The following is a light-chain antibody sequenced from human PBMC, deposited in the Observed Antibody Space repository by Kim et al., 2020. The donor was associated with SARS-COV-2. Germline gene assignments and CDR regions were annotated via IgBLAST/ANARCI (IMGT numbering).Light chain of an antibody. V-gene: IGLV4-69*01. CDR3: QTWGPGIRV. Sequence: SVKLTGPPNSGHSNYAIAWHQQQPEKGPRYLMRLNSDGSHTKGDGIPDRFSGSSSGAARYLTISSLQSEDEADYYCQTWGPGIRVCGGGTQRAVL. CDR2: LNSDGSH. CDR1: SGHSNYA. J-gene: IGLJ3*02.